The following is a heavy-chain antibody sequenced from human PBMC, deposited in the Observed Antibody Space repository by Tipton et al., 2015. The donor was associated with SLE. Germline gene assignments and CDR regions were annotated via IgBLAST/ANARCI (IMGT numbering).Heavy chain of an antibody. CDR1: GVFMSRGSDH. CDR2: IYTSGNT. J-gene: IGHJ4*02. CDR3: ARLVDILATILFDH. D-gene: IGHD5-12*01. Sequence: LRLSCTVSGVFMSRGSDHWSWIRQSAGKGLEWIGRIYTSGNTNYNPSLKSRVTLSVDSSRNQFSLKLSSVTAADTAVYYCARLVDILATILFDHWGQGTLITVSS. V-gene: IGHV4-61*02.